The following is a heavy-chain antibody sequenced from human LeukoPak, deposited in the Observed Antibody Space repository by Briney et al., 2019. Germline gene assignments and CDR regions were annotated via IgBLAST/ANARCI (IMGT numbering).Heavy chain of an antibody. CDR2: IYYSGSA. D-gene: IGHD3-22*01. V-gene: IGHV4-59*11. J-gene: IGHJ6*03. CDR3: TRGSIAYYYMDV. CDR1: GGSISSHY. Sequence: SETLSLTCTVSGGSISSHYWSWIRQPPGKGLEWIGYIYYSGSANYNPSLKSRVTISVDTSKIQFSLKLSSVTAADTAVYYCTRGSIAYYYMDVWGKGTTITISS.